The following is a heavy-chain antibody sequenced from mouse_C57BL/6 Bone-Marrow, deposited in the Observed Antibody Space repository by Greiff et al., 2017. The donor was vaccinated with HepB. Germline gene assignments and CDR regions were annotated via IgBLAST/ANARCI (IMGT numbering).Heavy chain of an antibody. V-gene: IGHV1-81*01. Sequence: QVQLQQSGAELARPGASVKLSCKASGYTFTSYGISWVKQRTGQGLEWIGEIYPRSGNTYYNEKFKGKATLTADKSSSTAYIELHSLTSKDSAVYYCAKRWLIRCDPVDYWGQGTTLTVSS. J-gene: IGHJ2*01. CDR1: GYTFTSYG. CDR2: IYPRSGNT. CDR3: AKRWLIRCDPVDY. D-gene: IGHD2-3*01.